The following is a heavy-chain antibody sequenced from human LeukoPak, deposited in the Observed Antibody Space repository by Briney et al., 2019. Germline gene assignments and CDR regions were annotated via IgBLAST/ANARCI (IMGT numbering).Heavy chain of an antibody. CDR1: GGSISSGSYY. V-gene: IGHV4-61*02. Sequence: PSETLSLTCTVSGGSISSGSYYWSWIRQPAGKGLEWIGRIYTSGSTNYNPSLKSRVTISVDTSKSQFPLKLSSVTAADTAVYYCARVGSSGWYEGANWFDPWGQGTLVTVSS. CDR3: ARVGSSGWYEGANWFDP. CDR2: IYTSGST. D-gene: IGHD6-19*01. J-gene: IGHJ5*02.